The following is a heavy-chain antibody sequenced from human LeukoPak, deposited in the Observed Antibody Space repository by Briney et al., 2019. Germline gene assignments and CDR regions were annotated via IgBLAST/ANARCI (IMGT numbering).Heavy chain of an antibody. CDR3: AKAGSSGWSSSGGDY. CDR2: ISSNGCSA. Sequence: GGSLRLSCAASGFTFSNFAMSWVRQAPGKGLEWVSTISSNGCSASYAYSVKGQCTISRDNSKNTLFLQMNSLRAEDTAIYYCAKAGSSGWSSSGGDYWGQGSLVTVSS. V-gene: IGHV3-23*01. CDR1: GFTFSNFA. J-gene: IGHJ4*02. D-gene: IGHD6-19*01.